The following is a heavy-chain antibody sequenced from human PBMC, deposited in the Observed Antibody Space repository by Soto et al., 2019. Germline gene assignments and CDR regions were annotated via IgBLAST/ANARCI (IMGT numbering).Heavy chain of an antibody. CDR3: AGSYYDFWSGYYTGWFDP. CDR2: TYYRSKWYN. D-gene: IGHD3-3*01. J-gene: IGHJ5*02. Sequence: SQTLSLTCAISGDSVSSNSAAWNWIRQSPSRGLEWLGRTYYRSKWYNDYAVSVKSRITINPDTSKNQFSLQLNSVTPEDTAVYYCAGSYYDFWSGYYTGWFDPWGQGTLVTVSS. CDR1: GDSVSSNSAA. V-gene: IGHV6-1*01.